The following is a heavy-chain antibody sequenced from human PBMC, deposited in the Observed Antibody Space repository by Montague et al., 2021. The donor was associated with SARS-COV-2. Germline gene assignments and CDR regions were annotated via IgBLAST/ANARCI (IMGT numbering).Heavy chain of an antibody. V-gene: IGHV4-4*02. CDR1: GGSISSDNW. Sequence: SETLSLTCAVYGGSISSDNWWSWVRQSPGKGLEWIGEIFNSGSTNYNPSIKRRVTMLVDKSKNDFSLKLSAVTAADTALYYCARRIIMVRGVTKTNKWFDPWGRGILVTVSS. CDR3: ARRIIMVRGVTKTNKWFDP. J-gene: IGHJ5*02. D-gene: IGHD3-10*01. CDR2: IFNSGST.